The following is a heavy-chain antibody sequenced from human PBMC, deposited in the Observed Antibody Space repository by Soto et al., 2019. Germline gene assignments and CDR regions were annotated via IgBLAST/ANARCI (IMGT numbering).Heavy chain of an antibody. CDR2: FSTGGDGGTA. D-gene: IGHD3-10*01. Sequence: GGSLRLSCAVSGFTFSSYSMSWVRQAPGEGLEWVSGFSTGGDGGTAYYIDSVKGRFTISRDNSKNTLFLQMNSLRAEDTAIYYCAKKVNSGPGSQYFDFWGQGTLVTVSS. CDR3: AKKVNSGPGSQYFDF. J-gene: IGHJ4*02. V-gene: IGHV3-23*01. CDR1: GFTFSSYS.